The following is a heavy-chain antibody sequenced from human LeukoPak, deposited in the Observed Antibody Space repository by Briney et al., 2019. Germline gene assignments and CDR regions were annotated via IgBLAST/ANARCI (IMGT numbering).Heavy chain of an antibody. CDR1: GFTFSSYS. CDR3: ARSRPLFRGTAMSLGYYYYMDV. CDR2: ISSSSSYI. Sequence: PGGSLRLSCAASGFTFSSYSMNWVRQAPGKGLEWVSSISSSSSYIYYADSVKGRFTISRDNAKNSLYLQMNSLRAEDTVVYYCARSRPLFRGTAMSLGYYYYMDVWGKGTTVTVSS. V-gene: IGHV3-21*01. D-gene: IGHD5-18*01. J-gene: IGHJ6*03.